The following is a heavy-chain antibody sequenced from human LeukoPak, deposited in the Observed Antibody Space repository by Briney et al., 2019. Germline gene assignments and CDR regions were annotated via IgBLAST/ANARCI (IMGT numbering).Heavy chain of an antibody. CDR1: GFTFISYA. CDR2: ISGSGGST. CDR3: AKDVRRDCSGGSCSSY. D-gene: IGHD2-15*01. Sequence: PGGSLRLSCAASGFTFISYAMSWVRQAPGKGLEWVSAISGSGGSTYYADSVKGRFTISRDNSKNTLYLQMNSLRAEDTAVYYCAKDVRRDCSGGSCSSYWGQGTLVTVSS. J-gene: IGHJ4*02. V-gene: IGHV3-23*01.